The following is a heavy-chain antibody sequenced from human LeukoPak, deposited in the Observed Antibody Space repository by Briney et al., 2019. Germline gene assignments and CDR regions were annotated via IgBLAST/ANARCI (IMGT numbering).Heavy chain of an antibody. CDR3: ATFGELLRGY. J-gene: IGHJ4*02. CDR2: IWYDGSNK. D-gene: IGHD3-10*01. Sequence: PGGFLRLSCAASGFTFSSYGMHWVRQAPGKGLEWVAVIWYDGSNKYYADSVKGRFTISRDNSKNTLYLQMNSLRAEDTAVYYCATFGELLRGYWGQGTLVTVSS. CDR1: GFTFSSYG. V-gene: IGHV3-33*01.